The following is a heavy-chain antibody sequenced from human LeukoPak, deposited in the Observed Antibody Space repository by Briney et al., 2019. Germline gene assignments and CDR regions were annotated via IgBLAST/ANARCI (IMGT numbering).Heavy chain of an antibody. J-gene: IGHJ6*02. CDR2: IFGNGVKT. Sequence: GGYLRLYCAASGFTVSGHSMTWDRQTPGQGLEWISIIFGNGVKTYYADSLKGRFTISRDNSKSTLYLQMNSLRADDTAVYYCARVGDWSNYFGMDAWGQGTTVSVSS. D-gene: IGHD3-16*01. V-gene: IGHV3-23*01. CDR3: ARVGDWSNYFGMDA. CDR1: GFTVSGHS.